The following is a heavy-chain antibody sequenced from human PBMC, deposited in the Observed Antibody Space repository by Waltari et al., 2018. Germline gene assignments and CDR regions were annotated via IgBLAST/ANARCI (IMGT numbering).Heavy chain of an antibody. Sequence: QLPLQESGQGLVKPSETLSLTCSVPGVSTTSNRPYWGWIRQPPGQGLEWIGTMSYTGATYSSPSLESRVTVSRDTSKNQLSLKLVSVTAADTAVYYCATYIGASVGTAAFDVWGQGTMVAVSS. CDR2: MSYTGAT. D-gene: IGHD1-1*01. J-gene: IGHJ3*01. CDR3: ATYIGASVGTAAFDV. CDR1: GVSTTSNRPY. V-gene: IGHV4-39*01.